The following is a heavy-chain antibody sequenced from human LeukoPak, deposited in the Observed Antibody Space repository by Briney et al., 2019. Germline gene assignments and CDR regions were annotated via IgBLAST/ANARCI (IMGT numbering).Heavy chain of an antibody. CDR3: AREGPAGSYVFYFDY. CDR1: GFTFSSYE. Sequence: PGGSLRLSCAASGFTFSSYEMNWVRQAPGKGLEWISYISASGTITHYADSVEGRFTISRDNAKNSLYLQMNSLRAEDTAVYYCAREGPAGSYVFYFDYWGQGTLVTVSS. CDR2: ISASGTIT. V-gene: IGHV3-48*03. J-gene: IGHJ4*02. D-gene: IGHD1-26*01.